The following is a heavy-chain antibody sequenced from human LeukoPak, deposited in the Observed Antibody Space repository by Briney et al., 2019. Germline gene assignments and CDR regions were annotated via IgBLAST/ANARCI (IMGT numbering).Heavy chain of an antibody. Sequence: PGGSLRLSCAASGFTFSSYEMNWVRQAPGKGLEWVSKISSSGSAIYYADSVKGRFTISRDNAKSTLYLQMNSLRAEDTAVYYCAKGGSYCSSTSCRAGYYMDVWGKGTTVTVSS. CDR3: AKGGSYCSSTSCRAGYYMDV. V-gene: IGHV3-48*03. D-gene: IGHD2-2*01. CDR1: GFTFSSYE. J-gene: IGHJ6*03. CDR2: ISSSGSAI.